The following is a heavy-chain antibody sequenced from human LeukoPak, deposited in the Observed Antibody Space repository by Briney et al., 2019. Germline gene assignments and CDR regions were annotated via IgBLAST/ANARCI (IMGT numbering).Heavy chain of an antibody. Sequence: GGPLKGSCKVFAITPSEISMHCGGQAPGKRLGWGGGFYPAGGQIMYGQSFRGRVILTQDASTNTAFMEVTSMRPDDTAVYYCATGVICATTTCPGYRNYYFFMDVWGEGTAVTVSS. CDR3: ATGVICATTTCPGYRNYYFFMDV. CDR2: FYPAGGQI. J-gene: IGHJ6*03. V-gene: IGHV1-24*01. D-gene: IGHD2-2*01. CDR1: AITPSEIS.